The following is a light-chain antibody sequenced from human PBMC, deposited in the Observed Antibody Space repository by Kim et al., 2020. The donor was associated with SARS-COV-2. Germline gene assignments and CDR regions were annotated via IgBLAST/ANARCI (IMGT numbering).Light chain of an antibody. CDR2: DTA. CDR1: SGTVTNDHL. Sequence: GETVTLTCGSSSGTVTNDHLPYWFQQKPGQPPKTLISDTANKQSWTPARFSGALLGGKAALILSGAQPEDEADYYCLLSYSGRRPVFGGGTQLTVL. CDR3: LLSYSGRRPV. V-gene: IGLV7-46*01. J-gene: IGLJ7*01.